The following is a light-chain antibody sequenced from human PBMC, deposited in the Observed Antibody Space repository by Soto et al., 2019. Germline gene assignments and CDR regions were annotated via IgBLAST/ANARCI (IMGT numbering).Light chain of an antibody. Sequence: EILFTQSPCTLSLSPGERATHSYRASQGVSSNLAWYQQKPGQAPRLLIYDTSSRVTGVPDRFSGSGSGTEFTLTISSLEPEDFAVFYCQQYGSSEIIFGQGTRLEIK. CDR3: QQYGSSEII. J-gene: IGKJ5*01. V-gene: IGKV3-20*01. CDR2: DTS. CDR1: QGVSSN.